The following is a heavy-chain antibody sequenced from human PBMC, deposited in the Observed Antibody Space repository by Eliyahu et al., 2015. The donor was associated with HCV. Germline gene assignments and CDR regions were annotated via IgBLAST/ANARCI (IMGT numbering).Heavy chain of an antibody. CDR3: ARPGRKTSRLYYYYGMDV. Sequence: QLQLQESGPGLVKPSETLSLTCTVXGGSISSSSYYWGWIRQPPGKGLXWIGSIYYSGSTYYNPSLKSRVTISVDTPKNQFSLKLSSVIAADTAVYYCARPGRKTSRLYYYYGMDVWGQGTTVTVSS. V-gene: IGHV4-39*01. D-gene: IGHD6-6*01. CDR1: GGSISSSSYY. CDR2: IYYSGST. J-gene: IGHJ6*02.